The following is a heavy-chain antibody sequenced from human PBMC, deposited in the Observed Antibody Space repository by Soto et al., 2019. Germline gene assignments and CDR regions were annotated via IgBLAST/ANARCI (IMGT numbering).Heavy chain of an antibody. CDR2: ISGSGGST. Sequence: GWSLRLSCAASGFTFSSYAMRWVRQALGKGLEWVSAISGSGGSTYYADSVKGRFTISRDNSKNTLYLQMNSLRAEDTAVYYFAKDRGKQLVRKDYRGQRPLVSVSS. D-gene: IGHD6-6*01. V-gene: IGHV3-23*01. CDR3: AKDRGKQLVRKDY. CDR1: GFTFSSYA. J-gene: IGHJ4*02.